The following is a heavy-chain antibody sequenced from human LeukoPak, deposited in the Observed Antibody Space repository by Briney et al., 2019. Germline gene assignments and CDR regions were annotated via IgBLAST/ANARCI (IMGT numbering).Heavy chain of an antibody. D-gene: IGHD6-19*01. CDR1: GFTFSSYA. J-gene: IGHJ4*02. CDR2: ISGSGGST. CDR3: AKSPTIAVAGTEIDY. V-gene: IGHV3-23*01. Sequence: GGSLRLSCAASGFTFSSYAMSWVRQAPGKGLGWVSAISGSGGSTYYADSVKGRFTISRDNSKNTLYLQMNSLRAEDTAVYYCAKSPTIAVAGTEIDYWGQGTLVTVSS.